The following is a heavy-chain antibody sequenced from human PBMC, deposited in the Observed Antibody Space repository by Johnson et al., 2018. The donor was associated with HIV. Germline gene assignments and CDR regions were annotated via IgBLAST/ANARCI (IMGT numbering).Heavy chain of an antibody. CDR2: IPCKTDGGTT. V-gene: IGHV3-15*01. D-gene: IGHD6-13*01. Sequence: VQLVESRGGLVKPGGSLRLSCAASGFPFSNVWMTWVRQAPGKGLSWVGRIPCKTDGGTTNYAEPVKGRFTISRDDLKNTLYLQMSSLKSEDTAVYYCTALWAAAGDAFDIWGQGTMVIVST. CDR1: GFPFSNVW. J-gene: IGHJ3*02. CDR3: TALWAAAGDAFDI.